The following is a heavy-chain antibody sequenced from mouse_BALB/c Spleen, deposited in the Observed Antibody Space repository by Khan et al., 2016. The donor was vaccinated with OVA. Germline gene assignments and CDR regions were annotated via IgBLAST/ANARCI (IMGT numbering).Heavy chain of an antibody. J-gene: IGHJ3*01. V-gene: IGHV9-3-1*01. D-gene: IGHD2-2*01. CDR3: SRSHGNDLLPY. CDR1: GYTFTNYG. CDR2: INTYTGEP. Sequence: QIQLVQSGPELKKPGETVKISCKASGYTFTNYGMNWVKQAPGKGLKWMGWINTYTGEPTYSDDFKGRFAFSLETSASTAYLQINNLKNADTATYSCSRSHGNDLLPYSRQGTQVTVSA.